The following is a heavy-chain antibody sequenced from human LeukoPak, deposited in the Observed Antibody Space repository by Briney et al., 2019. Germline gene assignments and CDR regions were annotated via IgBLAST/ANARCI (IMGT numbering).Heavy chain of an antibody. CDR3: AGGSYYHYYYYMDV. D-gene: IGHD1-26*01. V-gene: IGHV4-4*09. J-gene: IGHJ6*03. CDR1: GGSIGSYY. CDR2: IYTSGST. Sequence: SETLSLTCTVSGGSIGSYYWSWIRQPPGKGLEWIRYIYTSGSTNYNPSLKSRVTISVDTSKNQFSLKLSSVTAADTAVYYCAGGSYYHYYYYMDVWGKGTTVTVSS.